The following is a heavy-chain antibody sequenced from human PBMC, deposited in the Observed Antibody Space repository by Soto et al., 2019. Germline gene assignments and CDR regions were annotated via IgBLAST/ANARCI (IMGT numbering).Heavy chain of an antibody. CDR3: ARGIAAAPGMDYSSYSMDV. J-gene: IGHJ6*03. D-gene: IGHD6-13*01. CDR2: MNPNSGNT. CDR1: GYTFTSYD. V-gene: IGHV1-8*01. Sequence: GASVKVSCKASGYTFTSYDINWVRQATGQGLEWMGWMNPNSGNTGYAQKFQGRVTMTRNASISTAYMELSSLRSEDTAVYYCARGIAAAPGMDYSSYSMDVSGKGTTLTLSS.